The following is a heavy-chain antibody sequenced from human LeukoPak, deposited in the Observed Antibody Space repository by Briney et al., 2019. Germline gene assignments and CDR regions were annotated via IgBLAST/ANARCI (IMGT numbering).Heavy chain of an antibody. CDR2: IYHSGST. J-gene: IGHJ6*03. CDR1: GYSISSGYY. V-gene: IGHV4-38-2*02. D-gene: IGHD6-19*01. Sequence: SETLSLTCTVSGYSISSGYYWGWIRQPPGKGLEWIGSIYHSGSTYYNPSLKSRVTISVDTSKNQFSLKLSSVTAADTAVYYCARGKSSGWYFTYYYYYMDVWGKGTTVTISS. CDR3: ARGKSSGWYFTYYYYYMDV.